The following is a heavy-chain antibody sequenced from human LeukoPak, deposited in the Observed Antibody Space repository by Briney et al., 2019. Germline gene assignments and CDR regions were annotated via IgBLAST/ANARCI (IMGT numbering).Heavy chain of an antibody. CDR1: GFTFSSYS. D-gene: IGHD3-3*01. V-gene: IGHV3-21*01. CDR2: ISSSSSYI. Sequence: TGGSLRLSCAASGFTFSSYSMNWVRQAPGKGLEWVSSISSSSSYIYYADSVKGRFTISRDNAKNSLYLQMNSLRAEDTAVYYCARGPFLEWLPKRLGWFDPWGQGTLVTVSS. CDR3: ARGPFLEWLPKRLGWFDP. J-gene: IGHJ5*02.